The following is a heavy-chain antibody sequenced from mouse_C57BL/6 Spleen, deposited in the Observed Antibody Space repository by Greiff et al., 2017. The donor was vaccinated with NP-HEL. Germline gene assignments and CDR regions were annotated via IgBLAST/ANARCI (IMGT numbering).Heavy chain of an antibody. D-gene: IGHD2-4*01. Sequence: QVQLQQPGAELVKPGASVKVSCKASGYTFTSYWMHWVKQRPGQGLEWIGRIHPSDSDTNYNQKFKGKATLTVDKSSSTAYMQLRSLTSEDSAVYYCAINSYYDYSGWFAVWGQGTLVTVSA. J-gene: IGHJ3*01. CDR1: GYTFTSYW. V-gene: IGHV1-74*01. CDR3: AINSYYDYSGWFAV. CDR2: IHPSDSDT.